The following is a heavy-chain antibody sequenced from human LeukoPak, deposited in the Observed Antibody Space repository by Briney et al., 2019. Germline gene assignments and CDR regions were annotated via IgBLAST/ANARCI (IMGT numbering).Heavy chain of an antibody. J-gene: IGHJ1*01. D-gene: IGHD2-2*01. Sequence: GGSLRLPCAASGFTFSSFSINWVGHAPGKGLEWVSYIGSSSSTIYYADSVKGRFTISRDNAKNSLYLQMNSLRAEDTAVYYCARIAGHSDTSDLHWGQGTLVTVSS. CDR3: ARIAGHSDTSDLH. V-gene: IGHV3-48*01. CDR2: IGSSSSTI. CDR1: GFTFSSFS.